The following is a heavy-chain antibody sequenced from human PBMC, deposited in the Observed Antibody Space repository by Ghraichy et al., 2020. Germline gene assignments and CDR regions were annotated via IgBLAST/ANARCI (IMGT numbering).Heavy chain of an antibody. CDR1: GDSVGIGTYS. Sequence: SETLSLTCTVSGDSVGIGTYSWNWIRQPPGKGLEWIGYIHHSGNTYSNPSLESRVTISVDRSKNQFSLNLSSMTAADTAVYYCARINNLGMDVWGKGTTVTVSS. CDR2: IHHSGNT. D-gene: IGHD1/OR15-1a*01. V-gene: IGHV4-30-2*01. J-gene: IGHJ6*04. CDR3: ARINNLGMDV.